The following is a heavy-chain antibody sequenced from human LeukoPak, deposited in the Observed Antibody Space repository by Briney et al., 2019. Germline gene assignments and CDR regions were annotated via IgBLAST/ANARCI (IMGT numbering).Heavy chain of an antibody. CDR3: ARLRSPYGSGSHLAFDI. V-gene: IGHV5-51*01. CDR2: INPGDSAT. J-gene: IGHJ3*02. D-gene: IGHD3-10*01. Sequence: GGSLKISCKGSGYSFFTYWIGWVGQMPGKGLEWIGIINPGDSATRYSPSFQGQVTISADKSINTAFLQWRSLKASDSATYYCARLRSPYGSGSHLAFDIWGQGTMLTV. CDR1: GYSFFTYW.